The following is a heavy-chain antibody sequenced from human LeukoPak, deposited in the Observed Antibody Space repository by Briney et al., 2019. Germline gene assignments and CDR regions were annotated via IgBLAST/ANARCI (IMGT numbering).Heavy chain of an antibody. CDR3: ARHFPPYCGGDCSYYFDY. J-gene: IGHJ4*02. Sequence: GESLQISCKGSGYSFTSYWIGWVRQMPGKGLAWMGIIYPGDSDTRYSPSFQGQVTISADKSISTAYLQWSSLKASDTAMYYCARHFPPYCGGDCSYYFDYWGQGTLVTVSS. CDR1: GYSFTSYW. D-gene: IGHD2-21*02. CDR2: IYPGDSDT. V-gene: IGHV5-51*01.